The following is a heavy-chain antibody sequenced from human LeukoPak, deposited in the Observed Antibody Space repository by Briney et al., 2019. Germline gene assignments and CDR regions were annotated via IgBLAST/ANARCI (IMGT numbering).Heavy chain of an antibody. CDR1: GGSISSGDYY. J-gene: IGHJ4*02. Sequence: SQTLSLTCTVSGGSISSGDYYWSWIRQHPGRGLQWIGYVYYSGSTSYNPSLQSRVNISEDTSKNQFSLRVDSVTAADTAVYYCARTNRDVLTGYAIDCWGQGTLVTVSS. V-gene: IGHV4-30-4*01. CDR2: VYYSGST. D-gene: IGHD3-9*01. CDR3: ARTNRDVLTGYAIDC.